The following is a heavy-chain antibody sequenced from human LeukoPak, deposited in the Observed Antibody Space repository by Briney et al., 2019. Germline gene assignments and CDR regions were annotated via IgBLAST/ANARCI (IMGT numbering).Heavy chain of an antibody. Sequence: KSSETLSLTCTVSGGSITTYYWSWIRQPPGKGREWIGYIYDGGSTNYNPSLESRVTISVDTSKNQFSLKLSSVTAADTAVYYCARDRGVRVFDIWGQGTMVTVSS. CDR1: GGSITTYY. CDR3: ARDRGVRVFDI. V-gene: IGHV4-59*01. CDR2: IYDGGST. D-gene: IGHD3-10*01. J-gene: IGHJ3*02.